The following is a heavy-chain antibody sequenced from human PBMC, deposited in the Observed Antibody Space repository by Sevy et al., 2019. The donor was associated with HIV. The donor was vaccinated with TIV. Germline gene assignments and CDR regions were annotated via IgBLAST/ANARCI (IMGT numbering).Heavy chain of an antibody. CDR1: GYTLTQLS. D-gene: IGHD3-22*01. V-gene: IGHV1-24*01. CDR3: AITKDYYDSSGXPXDX. Sequence: ASVKVSCKVSGYTLTQLSMHWVRQAPGKVLEWMGSFDPEDGETIYAQKFQGRVTMTEDTSTDTAYMELSSLKSEDTAVFYCAITKDYYDSSGXPXDXXGQGTLVTVSS. J-gene: IGHJ4*02. CDR2: FDPEDGET.